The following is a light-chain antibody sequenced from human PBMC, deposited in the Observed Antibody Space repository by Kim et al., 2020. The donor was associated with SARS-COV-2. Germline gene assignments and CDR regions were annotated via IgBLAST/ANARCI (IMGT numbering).Light chain of an antibody. J-gene: IGKJ3*01. CDR1: QDTRNY. Sequence: DIQMTQSPSSLSASVGDRVTITCRASQDTRNYLAWYQQKAGKAPNLLIYATSTLQSGVPSRFSGSGSGTDFTLTISSLQPEDIATYYFQSYNAFVFTFGPGTKVDIK. V-gene: IGKV1-27*01. CDR3: QSYNAFVFT. CDR2: ATS.